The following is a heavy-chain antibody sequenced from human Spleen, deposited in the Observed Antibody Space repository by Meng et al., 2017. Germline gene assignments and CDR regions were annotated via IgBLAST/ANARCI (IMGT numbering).Heavy chain of an antibody. V-gene: IGHV3-23*01. D-gene: IGHD3-16*01. CDR3: VGGYYFDY. J-gene: IGHJ4*02. Sequence: GESLKISCAASGITFSSYTMSWVRQAPGKGLEWVSAISGSGASTYYADSVKGRFTVSRDNSKNTLYLQMNSLRAEDTALYYCVGGYYFDYWGQGTLVTVSS. CDR2: ISGSGAST. CDR1: GITFSSYT.